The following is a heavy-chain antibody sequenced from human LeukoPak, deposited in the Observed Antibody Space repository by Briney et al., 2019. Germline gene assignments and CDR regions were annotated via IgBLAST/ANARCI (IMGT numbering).Heavy chain of an antibody. CDR2: IKPDGSEE. V-gene: IGHV3-7*05. J-gene: IGHJ4*02. D-gene: IGHD6-13*01. Sequence: GGSLRLSCAASGFTFSSFWMSWVRQAPGKGLEWVANIKPDGSEEFYVDSVKGRSTISRDNAKNSLYLQMNSLRAEDTAVYYCASDWGYTTSGDRFEYWGQGTLVTVSS. CDR3: ASDWGYTTSGDRFEY. CDR1: GFTFSSFW.